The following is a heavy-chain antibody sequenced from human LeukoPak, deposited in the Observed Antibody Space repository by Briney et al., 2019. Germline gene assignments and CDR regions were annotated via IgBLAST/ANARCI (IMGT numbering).Heavy chain of an antibody. V-gene: IGHV3-23*01. J-gene: IGHJ2*01. CDR2: VSGSGGGT. Sequence: GGSLRLSCEASGFTFSSYAMSWVRQAPGKGLEWVSGVSGSGGGTYYTDSVKGRFTISRDNSKNTLFLQMNSLRVEDTAVYYCTTAGSRPDFDLWGRGTLVTVSS. D-gene: IGHD3-10*01. CDR3: TTAGSRPDFDL. CDR1: GFTFSSYA.